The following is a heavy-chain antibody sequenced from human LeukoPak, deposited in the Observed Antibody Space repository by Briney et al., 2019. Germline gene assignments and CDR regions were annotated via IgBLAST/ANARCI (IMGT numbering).Heavy chain of an antibody. J-gene: IGHJ4*01. D-gene: IGHD7-27*01. CDR3: VRTPPNWGFDY. Sequence: ASVKVSCKASGYTFTTHDINWVRQATGQGLEWLGWMSPNSGDTGYAQKFQGRVTMTSDSSISTAYMELSSLRSEDTTIYYCVRTPPNWGFDYWGQGTLVTVSS. V-gene: IGHV1-8*01. CDR2: MSPNSGDT. CDR1: GYTFTTHD.